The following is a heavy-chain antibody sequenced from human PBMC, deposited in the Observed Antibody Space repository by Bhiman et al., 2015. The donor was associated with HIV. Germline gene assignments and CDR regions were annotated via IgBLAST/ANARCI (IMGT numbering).Heavy chain of an antibody. Sequence: QVQLVESGGGVVQPGGSLRLSCAASGFTFSSYGMHWVRQAPGKGLEWVAFIRYDGSNKYYADSVKGRFTISRDNSKNTLYLQMNSLRAEDTAVYYCAVLGGTAAAGTNYYGMDVWGQGTTVTVSS. D-gene: IGHD6-13*01. V-gene: IGHV3-30*02. CDR2: IRYDGSNK. CDR3: AVLGGTAAAGTNYYGMDV. J-gene: IGHJ6*02. CDR1: GFTFSSYG.